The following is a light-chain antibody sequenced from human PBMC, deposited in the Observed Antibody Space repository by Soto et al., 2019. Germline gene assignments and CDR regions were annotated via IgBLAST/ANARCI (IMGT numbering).Light chain of an antibody. Sequence: QTVLGKPSSVSGSPGDSITISCTGTSSDVGNYKYVSWYQQHPGKAPKLMIYEVSNRPSGVSNRFSGSKSGNTASLTISGLHAEEETDYYCFSYTSSGTYVFGTGTKVTVL. J-gene: IGLJ1*01. CDR2: EVS. CDR1: SSDVGNYKY. CDR3: FSYTSSGTYV. V-gene: IGLV2-14*01.